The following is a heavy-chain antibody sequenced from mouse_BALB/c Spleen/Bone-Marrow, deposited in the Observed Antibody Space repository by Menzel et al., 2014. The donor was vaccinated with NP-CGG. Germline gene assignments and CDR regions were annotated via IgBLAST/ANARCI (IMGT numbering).Heavy chain of an antibody. Sequence: VQLQQSGPELVKPGASAKMSCKASGYTFTSYIMHWVKQKPGQGLEWIGYINPYNDGTKYNEKFKGKATLTSDKSSSTAYMELSSLTSEDSAVYYCARRWLPYAMDYWGQGTSVTVSS. CDR2: INPYNDGT. CDR3: ARRWLPYAMDY. V-gene: IGHV1-14*01. J-gene: IGHJ4*01. D-gene: IGHD2-3*01. CDR1: GYTFTSYI.